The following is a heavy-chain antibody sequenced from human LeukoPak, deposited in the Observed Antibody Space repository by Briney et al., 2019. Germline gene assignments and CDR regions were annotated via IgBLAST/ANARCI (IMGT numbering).Heavy chain of an antibody. CDR1: GFTFSSYG. CDR3: AREDPSVNDAFDI. CDR2: IWYDESNK. D-gene: IGHD2/OR15-2a*01. Sequence: GRSLRLSCAASGFTFSSYGMHWVRQVPGKGLEWVAGIWYDESNKYYAYSVEGRFTISRDNSKNTLDLEMNGLRAEDTAVYYCAREDPSVNDAFDIWGQGTMVTVSS. V-gene: IGHV3-33*01. J-gene: IGHJ3*02.